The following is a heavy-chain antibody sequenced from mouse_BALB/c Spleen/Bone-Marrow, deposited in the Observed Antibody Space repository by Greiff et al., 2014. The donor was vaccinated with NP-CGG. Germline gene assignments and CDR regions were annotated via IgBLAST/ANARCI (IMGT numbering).Heavy chain of an antibody. V-gene: IGHV1-4*01. D-gene: IGHD1-2*01. CDR3: ARRDYGHFYTLTY. J-gene: IGHJ4*01. CDR1: GYTFTSFM. Sequence: QVQLKESGAELARPGASVKMSCKASGYTFTSFMIHWVKQRPGQGLEWIGYINPSSGYTNYNQNFKDKATLTADKSSSTAYMKLASLTSDDSAVYYCARRDYGHFYTLTYWGQGTSVTV. CDR2: INPSSGYT.